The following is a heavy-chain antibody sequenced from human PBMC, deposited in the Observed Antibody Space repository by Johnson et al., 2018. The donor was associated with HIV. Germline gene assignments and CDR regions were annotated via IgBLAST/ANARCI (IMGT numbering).Heavy chain of an antibody. CDR3: ARGRADSSGYYRLHAFDI. J-gene: IGHJ3*02. D-gene: IGHD3-22*01. Sequence: QVQLVESGGGVVQPGGSLRLSCVASGFTFGDYGMSWVRQAPGKGLEWVSYISSSGYTIYYADSVKGRFTISRDNAKNSLYLQMNSLRAEDTAVYYCARGRADSSGYYRLHAFDIWAQGTMVTVSS. CDR2: ISSSGYTI. V-gene: IGHV3-11*04. CDR1: GFTFGDYG.